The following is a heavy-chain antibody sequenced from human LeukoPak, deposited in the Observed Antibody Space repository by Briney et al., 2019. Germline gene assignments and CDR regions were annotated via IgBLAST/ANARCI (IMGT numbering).Heavy chain of an antibody. D-gene: IGHD4/OR15-4a*01. Sequence: ASVKVSCKASGGTFSSYAISWVRQAPGQGLAWMGGIIPIFGTANYAQKFQGRVTITADESTSTAYMELSSLRSEDTAVYYCRANLRDFDYWGQGTLVTVSS. J-gene: IGHJ4*02. CDR1: GGTFSSYA. CDR3: RANLRDFDY. V-gene: IGHV1-69*13. CDR2: IIPIFGTA.